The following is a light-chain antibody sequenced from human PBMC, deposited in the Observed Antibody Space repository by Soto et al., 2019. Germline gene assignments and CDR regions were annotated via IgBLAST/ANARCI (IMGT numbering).Light chain of an antibody. CDR3: QSYDSSLSGHSLV. J-gene: IGLJ1*01. CDR1: SSNIGAGYD. Sequence: QYVLTQPPSVSGAPGQRVTISCTGSSSNIGAGYDVHWYQQLPGTAPKLLIYGNSNRPSGVPDRFSGSKSGTSASLAITGLQAEDEADYYCQSYDSSLSGHSLVFGTGTKVTVL. CDR2: GNS. V-gene: IGLV1-40*01.